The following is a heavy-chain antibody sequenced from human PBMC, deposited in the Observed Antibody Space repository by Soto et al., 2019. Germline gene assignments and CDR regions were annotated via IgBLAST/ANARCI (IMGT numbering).Heavy chain of an antibody. CDR2: VSYDGSNE. CDR3: AKDDYGMDV. Sequence: QVQVVESGGGVVQPGRSLRLSCIASGFLFDTYDMHWVRQAPGKGLEWVAAVSYDGSNEYYADSVKGRFSISRDNSKNTLYLQLNSLRIEDTAIYYCAKDDYGMDVWGQGTKVSVSS. CDR1: GFLFDTYD. J-gene: IGHJ6*02. V-gene: IGHV3-30*18.